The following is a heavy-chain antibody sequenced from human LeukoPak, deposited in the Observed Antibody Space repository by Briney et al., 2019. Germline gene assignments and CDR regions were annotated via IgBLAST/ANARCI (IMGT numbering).Heavy chain of an antibody. CDR3: ARDLVRALSKFDY. CDR1: VYTFTSYG. Sequence: VASVKVSCKASVYTFTSYGISWVRQAPCQGLEWMGWISAYNGKTNYAQKLQGRVNMTKNTSTSKAYMEMRRLRSDDTAVYYCARDLVRALSKFDYRGPGNLVNVS. D-gene: IGHD1-26*01. J-gene: IGHJ4*02. V-gene: IGHV1-18*01. CDR2: ISAYNGKT.